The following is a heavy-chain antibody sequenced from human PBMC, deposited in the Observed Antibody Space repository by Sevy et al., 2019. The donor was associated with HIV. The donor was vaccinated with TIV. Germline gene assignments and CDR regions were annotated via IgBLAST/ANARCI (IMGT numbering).Heavy chain of an antibody. CDR3: ARDRREDFSLPSHYMDV. CDR2: MESSGRS. CDR1: GASIRGGLDF. J-gene: IGHJ6*03. Sequence: SETLSLTCTVSGASIRGGLDFWAWIRQSAGKGLEWIGRMESSGRSDYSPSLRRQATISLDTSKNQFSLKLTSVTAADTAVYYCARDRREDFSLPSHYMDVWGRGITVTVSS. V-gene: IGHV4-61*02.